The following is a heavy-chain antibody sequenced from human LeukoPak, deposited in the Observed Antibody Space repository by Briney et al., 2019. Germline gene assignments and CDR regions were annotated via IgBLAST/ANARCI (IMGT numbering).Heavy chain of an antibody. V-gene: IGHV3-23*01. D-gene: IGHD1-26*01. CDR2: ISGSGGST. CDR3: ARHDSGNDYGGVWFDP. J-gene: IGHJ5*02. CDR1: GFTFSSYA. Sequence: GGSLRLSCAASGFTFSSYAMSWVRQAPGKGLEWVSAISGSGGSTYYADSVKGRFTISRDNSKNTLYLQMNSLRAEDTAVYYCARHDSGNDYGGVWFDPWGQGTRVTVFS.